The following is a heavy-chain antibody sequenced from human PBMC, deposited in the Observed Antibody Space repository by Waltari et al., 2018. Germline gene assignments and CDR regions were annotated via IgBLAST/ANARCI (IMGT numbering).Heavy chain of an antibody. J-gene: IGHJ5*02. Sequence: EVQLVESGGGLIQPGESLRLSCAASGFTFSSYSMNWVRQATGRGREWVASSSTSSSYIYYADAVKGRFTISRDNARKSLFLEMNTLRTDDTAIYYCARGGSNSGSGSDNWFDPWGQGTLVTVSS. CDR2: SSTSSSYI. CDR3: ARGGSNSGSGSDNWFDP. V-gene: IGHV3-21*02. D-gene: IGHD3-10*01. CDR1: GFTFSSYS.